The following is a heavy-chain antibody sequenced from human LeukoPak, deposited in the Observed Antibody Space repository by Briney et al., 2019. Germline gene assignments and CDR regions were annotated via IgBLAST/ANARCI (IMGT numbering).Heavy chain of an antibody. CDR1: GFTFSSYA. J-gene: IGHJ4*02. D-gene: IGHD1-1*01. Sequence: PGGSLRLSCAASGFTFSSYAMSWVRQAPGKGLEWLGRIKSKSHGGTTDYAAPVKARFTVSRDDSKDTLYLQMNSLRTEDTAVYYCATSGQHWDVFDFWGQGTLVTVSS. CDR2: IKSKSHGGTT. V-gene: IGHV3-15*01. CDR3: ATSGQHWDVFDF.